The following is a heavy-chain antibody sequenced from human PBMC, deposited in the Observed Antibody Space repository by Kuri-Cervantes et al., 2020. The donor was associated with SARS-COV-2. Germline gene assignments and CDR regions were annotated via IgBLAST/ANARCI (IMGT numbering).Heavy chain of an antibody. J-gene: IGHJ4*02. CDR1: GGSFSGYY. CDR3: ARDPSTIFGVVIIPVDGGFDY. V-gene: IGHV4-34*01. CDR2: INHSGST. Sequence: GSLRLSCAVYGGSFSGYYWSWIRQPPGKGLEWIGEINHSGSTNYNPSLKSRVTISVDTSKNQLSLKLSSVTAADTAVYYCARDPSTIFGVVIIPVDGGFDYWGQGTLVTVSS. D-gene: IGHD3-3*01.